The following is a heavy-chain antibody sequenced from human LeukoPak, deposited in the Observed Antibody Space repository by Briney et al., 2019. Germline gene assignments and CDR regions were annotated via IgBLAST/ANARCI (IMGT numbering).Heavy chain of an antibody. CDR1: GFTFSSYR. Sequence: GGSLRLSCAASGFTFSSYRMSWVRQAPGKGLEWVANIKQDGSEKYYVDSVKGRFTISRDNAKNSLYLQMNSLRAEDTAVYYCARVPSLWGHGDYWGQGTLVTVSS. J-gene: IGHJ4*02. V-gene: IGHV3-7*01. D-gene: IGHD7-27*01. CDR3: ARVPSLWGHGDY. CDR2: IKQDGSEK.